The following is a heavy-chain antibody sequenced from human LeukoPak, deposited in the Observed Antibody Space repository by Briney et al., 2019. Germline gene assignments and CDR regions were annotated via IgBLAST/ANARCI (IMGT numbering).Heavy chain of an antibody. CDR2: ISWNSGSI. Sequence: GGSLRLSCAASGFTFDDYAMHWVRQAPGKGLEWVSGISWNSGSIGYADSVKGRFTISRDNAKKTLYVQMNSLRAEDTAVYYCARALVAGVTLNALDIWGQGTMVTVSS. V-gene: IGHV3-9*01. CDR3: ARALVAGVTLNALDI. CDR1: GFTFDDYA. J-gene: IGHJ3*02. D-gene: IGHD2-15*01.